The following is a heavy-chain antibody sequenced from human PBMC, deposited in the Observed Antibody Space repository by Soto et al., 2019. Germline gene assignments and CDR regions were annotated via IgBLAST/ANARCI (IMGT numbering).Heavy chain of an antibody. CDR1: GFTFSSYA. CDR3: ARGTSGWLTGWYYFDY. V-gene: IGHV3-30*03. CDR2: ISYDGRNN. Sequence: GWSLRLSCAASGFTFSSYAMPWVRQAPGKGLEWVAVISYDGRNNYYTDSMKGRFSISRDNSKNTVDLQMNTLRTEDTAVYYCARGTSGWLTGWYYFDYWGQGIPVTVSS. J-gene: IGHJ4*02. D-gene: IGHD6-19*01.